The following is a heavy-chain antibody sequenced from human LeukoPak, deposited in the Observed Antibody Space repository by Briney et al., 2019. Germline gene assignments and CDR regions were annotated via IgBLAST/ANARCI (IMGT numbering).Heavy chain of an antibody. CDR3: ARDLTERKYYIAF. CDR1: GFTFSSFG. D-gene: IGHD2-8*02. V-gene: IGHV3-30*02. CDR2: IGYSGSDI. Sequence: GGSLRLSCAASGFTFSSFGMHWVRQAPGEGLEWVAYIGYSGSDIYYTDSVKGRFTISRDNSKNTVHLQLSSLRAADTALYSCARDLTERKYYIAFWGQGTLVTVSS. J-gene: IGHJ4*02.